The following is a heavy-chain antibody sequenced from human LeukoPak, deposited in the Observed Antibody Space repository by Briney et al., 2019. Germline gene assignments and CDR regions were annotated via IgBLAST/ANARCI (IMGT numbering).Heavy chain of an antibody. Sequence: PGGSLRLSCAASGFIFGIYAMSWVRQAPGKGLEWVSGSGSGGGPYYANSVKGRFTISRDNSKNTLYLQMNSLRAEDTAIYYCAKAHSVSAPGCFDPWGQGTLVTVSS. D-gene: IGHD5-18*01. J-gene: IGHJ5*02. CDR3: AKAHSVSAPGCFDP. CDR2: SGSGGGP. CDR1: GFIFGIYA. V-gene: IGHV3-23*01.